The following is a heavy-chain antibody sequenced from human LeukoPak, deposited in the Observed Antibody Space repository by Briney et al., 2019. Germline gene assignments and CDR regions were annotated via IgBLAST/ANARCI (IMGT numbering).Heavy chain of an antibody. V-gene: IGHV3-11*01. Sequence: SSGSTIYYADSVKGRFTISRDNAKNSLYLQMNSLRAEDTAVYYCARDQGFGEFTYYYGMDVWGQGTTVTVSS. D-gene: IGHD3-10*01. J-gene: IGHJ6*02. CDR3: ARDQGFGEFTYYYGMDV. CDR2: SSGSTI.